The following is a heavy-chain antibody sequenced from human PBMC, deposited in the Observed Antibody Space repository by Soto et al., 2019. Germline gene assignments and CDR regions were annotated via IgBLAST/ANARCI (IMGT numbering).Heavy chain of an antibody. V-gene: IGHV4-31*03. D-gene: IGHD3-10*01. CDR2: IYYSGST. CDR1: GGSITSGGYY. J-gene: IGHJ4*02. CDR3: ARARVLWFGELWTYYFDY. Sequence: QVQLQESGPGLVKPSQTLSLTCTVSGGSITSGGYYWSWIRQHPGKGLEWIGYIYYSGSTYYNPSLKCRVTISVDTSENQFSLKLSSVTAADTAVYYCARARVLWFGELWTYYFDYWGQGTLVTVSS.